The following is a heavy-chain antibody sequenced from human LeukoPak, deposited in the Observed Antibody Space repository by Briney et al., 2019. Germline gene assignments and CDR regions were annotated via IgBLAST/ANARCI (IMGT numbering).Heavy chain of an antibody. CDR3: AAGYSSSWYVGNYFDY. Sequence: GTSVKVSCKASGFTFTSSAVQWVRQARGQRLEWIGWIVVGSGNTNYAQKFQERVTITRDMSTSTAYMELSSLRFEDTAVYYCAAGYSSSWYVGNYFDYWGQGTLVTVSS. J-gene: IGHJ4*02. V-gene: IGHV1-58*01. CDR2: IVVGSGNT. D-gene: IGHD6-13*01. CDR1: GFTFTSSA.